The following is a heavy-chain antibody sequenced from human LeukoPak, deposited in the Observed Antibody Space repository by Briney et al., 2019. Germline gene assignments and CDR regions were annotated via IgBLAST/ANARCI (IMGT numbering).Heavy chain of an antibody. Sequence: VASVKISCKASGYTFSAYGITWVRQAPGQGLEWMAWTSGTGYNTDYTQRFQGRVSVTTDTSTSTAFLEVRSLGSEDTAIYYCARSQCPDSTSCYYFFYFDFWGQGTPVTVSS. V-gene: IGHV1-18*01. CDR3: ARSQCPDSTSCYYFFYFDF. D-gene: IGHD2-2*01. CDR1: GYTFSAYG. CDR2: TSGTGYNT. J-gene: IGHJ4*02.